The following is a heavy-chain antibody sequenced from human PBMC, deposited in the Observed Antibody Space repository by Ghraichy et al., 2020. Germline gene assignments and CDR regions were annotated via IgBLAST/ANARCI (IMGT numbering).Heavy chain of an antibody. V-gene: IGHV3-15*01. J-gene: IGHJ4*02. Sequence: GESLNISCKVSGFTFSDAWMSWVRQAPGKGLEWVGRIKRKGDGGTTDYAAPVKGRFSISRDDSENTVDLHMNSLNTEDTGVYYCTTGYGTFDYWGQGTLVTVPS. CDR3: TTGYGTFDY. CDR1: GFTFSDAW. D-gene: IGHD1-26*01. CDR2: IKRKGDGGTT.